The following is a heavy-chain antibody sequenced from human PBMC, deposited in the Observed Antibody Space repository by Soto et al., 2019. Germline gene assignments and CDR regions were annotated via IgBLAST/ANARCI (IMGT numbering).Heavy chain of an antibody. D-gene: IGHD3-22*01. CDR1: GFTFSDYY. CDR2: ISSSSSYT. CDR3: ARVGLRSSGYYYPTYWYFDL. J-gene: IGHJ2*01. V-gene: IGHV3-11*06. Sequence: GGSLRLSCAASGFTFSDYYMSWIRQAPGKGLEWVSYISSSSSYTNYADSVKGRFTISRDNAKNSLYLQMNSLRAEDTAVYYCARVGLRSSGYYYPTYWYFDLWGRGTLVTVSS.